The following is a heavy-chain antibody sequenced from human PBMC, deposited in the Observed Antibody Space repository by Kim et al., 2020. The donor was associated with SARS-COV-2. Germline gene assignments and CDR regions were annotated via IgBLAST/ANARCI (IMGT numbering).Heavy chain of an antibody. J-gene: IGHJ6*02. CDR3: ARADILTGNGMDV. D-gene: IGHD3-9*01. Sequence: YAQKFQGRGTIPRNTSISTAYMELSSLRSEDTAVYYCARADILTGNGMDVWGQGTTVTVSS. V-gene: IGHV1-8*01.